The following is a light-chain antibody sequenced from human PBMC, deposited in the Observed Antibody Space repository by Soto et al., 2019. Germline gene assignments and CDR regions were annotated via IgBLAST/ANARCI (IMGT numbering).Light chain of an antibody. CDR2: DAF. J-gene: IGKJ3*01. CDR1: QRVSSY. V-gene: IGKV3-11*01. CDR3: QQGGA. Sequence: EIVLTQSPATLSLSPGERATLSCRASQRVSSYLAWYQQKPGQAPRLLIYDAFNRATGIPARFSGSGSGTDFTLTIGSLEPEDSAVYYCQQGGAFGPGTKVDIK.